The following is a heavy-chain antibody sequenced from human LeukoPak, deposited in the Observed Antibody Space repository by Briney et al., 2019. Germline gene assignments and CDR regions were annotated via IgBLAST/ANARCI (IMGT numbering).Heavy chain of an antibody. Sequence: SETLSLTCTVSGGSISSGSYYWSWIRQPAGKGLEWIGRIYSSGSTNYNPSLKSRVTISVDTSKNQFSLNLRSVTAADTAVYYCARGPPPASFYNFWSGYYIWGQGTLVTVSS. CDR3: ARGPPPASFYNFWSGYYI. J-gene: IGHJ4*02. CDR2: IYSSGST. CDR1: GGSISSGSYY. D-gene: IGHD3-3*01. V-gene: IGHV4-61*02.